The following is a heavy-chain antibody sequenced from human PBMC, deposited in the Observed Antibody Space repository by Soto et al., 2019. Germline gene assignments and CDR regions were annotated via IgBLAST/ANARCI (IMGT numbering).Heavy chain of an antibody. CDR3: AGGLEDYYDSSGYSRFDY. CDR1: GCTFTSSA. Sequence: ASVKVSCKASGCTFTSSAVQWVRQARGQRLEWIGWIVVGSGNTNYAQKFQERVTITRDMSTSTAYMELSSLRSEDTAVYYCAGGLEDYYDSSGYSRFDYWGQGTLVTVSS. D-gene: IGHD3-22*01. V-gene: IGHV1-58*01. J-gene: IGHJ4*02. CDR2: IVVGSGNT.